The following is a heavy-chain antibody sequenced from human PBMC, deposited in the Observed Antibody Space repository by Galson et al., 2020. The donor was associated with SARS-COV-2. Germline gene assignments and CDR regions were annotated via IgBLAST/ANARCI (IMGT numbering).Heavy chain of an antibody. CDR1: GFDFSSYA. CDR2: INQHGSEK. Sequence: GGSLRLSCVASGFDFSSYAMSWVRQAPGKGLEWVANINQHGSEKYYVDSVKGRFTISRDNTKNSLYLQMSSLRAEDTAVYYCARVLGGVYDSSGYAQNWFDPWGQGTLVTVSS. J-gene: IGHJ5*02. CDR3: ARVLGGVYDSSGYAQNWFDP. V-gene: IGHV3-7*03. D-gene: IGHD3-22*01.